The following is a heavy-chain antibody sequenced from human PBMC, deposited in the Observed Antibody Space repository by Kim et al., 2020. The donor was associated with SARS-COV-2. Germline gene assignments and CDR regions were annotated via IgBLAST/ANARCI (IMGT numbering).Heavy chain of an antibody. V-gene: IGHV1-3*01. CDR1: GYTFTSYA. D-gene: IGHD3-16*01. J-gene: IGHJ3*02. Sequence: ASVKVSCKASGYTFTSYAMHWVRQAPGQRLEWMGWINAGNGNTKYSQKFQGRVTITRDTSASTAYMELSSLRSEDTAVYYCARELWAGWAFDIWGQGTMVTVSS. CDR3: ARELWAGWAFDI. CDR2: INAGNGNT.